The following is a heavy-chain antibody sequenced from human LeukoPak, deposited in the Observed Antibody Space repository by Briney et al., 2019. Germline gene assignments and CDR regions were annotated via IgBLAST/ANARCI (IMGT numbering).Heavy chain of an antibody. Sequence: GGSLRLSCAASGFTFSSYSMNWVRQAPGKGLEWVSSISSSSTYMYYAASLKGRFTISRDNAQNSLYLQMDSLRAEDTAVYYWARDLGDRYFDWLLRPYFDYWGQGTLVPVSS. CDR3: ARDLGDRYFDWLLRPYFDY. J-gene: IGHJ4*02. D-gene: IGHD3-9*01. V-gene: IGHV3-21*01. CDR1: GFTFSSYS. CDR2: ISSSSTYM.